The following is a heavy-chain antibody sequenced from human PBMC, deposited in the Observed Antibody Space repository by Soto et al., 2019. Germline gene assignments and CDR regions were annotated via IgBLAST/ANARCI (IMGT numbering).Heavy chain of an antibody. V-gene: IGHV1-69*10. CDR3: ARNRVVAALNWFDP. D-gene: IGHD2-15*01. CDR2: INPMFDIL. J-gene: IGHJ5*02. Sequence: SVKVSCKASGVSFSTYTVYWVRQAPGHALEWVGGINPMFDILKYALGLQGRIAISADKSTTTSYMELSSLRSEDTAVYYCARNRVVAALNWFDPWGQGTLVTVSS. CDR1: GVSFSTYT.